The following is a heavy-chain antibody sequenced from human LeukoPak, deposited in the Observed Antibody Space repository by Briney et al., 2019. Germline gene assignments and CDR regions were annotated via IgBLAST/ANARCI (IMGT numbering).Heavy chain of an antibody. Sequence: GGSLRLSCAASGFTFSSYAMSWVRQAPGEGLEWVSVIGDSGGITYYADSVMGRFTISRDNSKNTLYLHMNSLRAEDTAVYYCAKEVGTIPTNLLDDWGQGTLVTVSS. J-gene: IGHJ4*02. D-gene: IGHD1-26*01. CDR3: AKEVGTIPTNLLDD. V-gene: IGHV3-23*01. CDR1: GFTFSSYA. CDR2: IGDSGGIT.